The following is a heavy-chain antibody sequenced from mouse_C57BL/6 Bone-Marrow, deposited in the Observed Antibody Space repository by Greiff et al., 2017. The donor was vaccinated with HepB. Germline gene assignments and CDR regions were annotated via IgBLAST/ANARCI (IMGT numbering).Heavy chain of an antibody. D-gene: IGHD4-1*01. CDR1: GYTFTSYW. V-gene: IGHV1-74*01. Sequence: QVHVKQPGAELVKPGASVKVSCKASGYTFTSYWMHWVKQRPGQGLEWIGRIHPSDSDTNYNQKFKGKATLTVDKSSSTAYMQLSSLTSEDSAVYYCANGGTAWFAYWGQGTLVTVSA. CDR2: IHPSDSDT. J-gene: IGHJ3*01. CDR3: ANGGTAWFAY.